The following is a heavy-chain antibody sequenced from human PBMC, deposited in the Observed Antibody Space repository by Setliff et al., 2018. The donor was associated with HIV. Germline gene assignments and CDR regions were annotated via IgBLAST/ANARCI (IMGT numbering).Heavy chain of an antibody. CDR3: ARGRTQWPNYNYFDP. CDR1: GYSISSGYY. V-gene: IGHV4-38-2*01. D-gene: IGHD6-19*01. Sequence: SETLSLTCAVSGYSISSGYYWGWIRQPPGKGLEWIGSIHTSGNTNYNPSLKSRVTISVDTSKSQFSLKLSSLTAADTAVYYCARGRTQWPNYNYFDPWGLGTLVTVSS. J-gene: IGHJ5*02. CDR2: IHTSGNT.